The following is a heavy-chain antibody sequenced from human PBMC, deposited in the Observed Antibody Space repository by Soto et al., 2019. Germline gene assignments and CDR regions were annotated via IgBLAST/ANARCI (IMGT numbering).Heavy chain of an antibody. D-gene: IGHD6-19*01. CDR2: IYYSGST. J-gene: IGHJ5*02. Sequence: PSETVSLTCTVSGGSISSGDYYWSWIRQPPGKGLEWIGYIYYSGSTYYNPSLKSRVTISVDTSKNQFSLKLSSVTAADTAVYYCARGTRGRLAVAANWFDPWGQGTLVTVSS. CDR3: ARGTRGRLAVAANWFDP. V-gene: IGHV4-30-4*01. CDR1: GGSISSGDYY.